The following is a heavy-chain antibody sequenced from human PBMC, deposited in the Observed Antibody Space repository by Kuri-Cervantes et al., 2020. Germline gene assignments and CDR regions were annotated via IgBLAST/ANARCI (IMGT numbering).Heavy chain of an antibody. V-gene: IGHV1-8*01. Sequence: ASVKVSCKGSQYTFTSYDINWVRQATGQGLEWMGWMNPDSGNTGYAQKFQGRVTMTRNTSITTAYMELSSLTSEDTAVYYCARVEPRYGDFFDYWGQGTLVTVSS. CDR1: QYTFTSYD. D-gene: IGHD4-17*01. CDR2: MNPDSGNT. CDR3: ARVEPRYGDFFDY. J-gene: IGHJ4*02.